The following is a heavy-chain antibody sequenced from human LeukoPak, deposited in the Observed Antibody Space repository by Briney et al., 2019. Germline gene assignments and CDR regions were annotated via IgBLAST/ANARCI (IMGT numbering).Heavy chain of an antibody. CDR1: GFTFSTYG. CDR3: ARALYGSGSYSTY. CDR2: ISYDGSNK. J-gene: IGHJ4*02. D-gene: IGHD3-10*01. Sequence: GKSLRLSCAASGFTFSTYGMHWVRQAPGKGLEWVAVISYDGSNKNYADSMKGRFTISRDNTKNSLYLQMNSLRAEDTAVYYCARALYGSGSYSTYWGQGTLVTVSS. V-gene: IGHV3-30*03.